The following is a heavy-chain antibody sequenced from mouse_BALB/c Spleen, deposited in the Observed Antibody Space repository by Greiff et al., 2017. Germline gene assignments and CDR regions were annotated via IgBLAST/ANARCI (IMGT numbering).Heavy chain of an antibody. CDR2: INPSSGYT. J-gene: IGHJ3*01. CDR1: GYTFTSYT. Sequence: QVQLQQSAAELARPGASVKMSCKASGYTFTSYTMHWVKQRPGQGLEWIGYINPSSGYTEYNQKFKDKTTLTADKSSSTAYMQLSSLTSEDSAVYYCARCYDYDGWFAYWGQGTLVTVSA. D-gene: IGHD2-4*01. CDR3: ARCYDYDGWFAY. V-gene: IGHV1-4*02.